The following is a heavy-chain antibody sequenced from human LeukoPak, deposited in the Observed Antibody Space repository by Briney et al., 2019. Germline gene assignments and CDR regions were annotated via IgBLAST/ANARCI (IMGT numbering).Heavy chain of an antibody. Sequence: PGGSLRLSCAASGFTFRSYRMSWVRQAPGKGLEWVANIKEDANEEYYVDSVRGRFIISRDNAKNSLFLQMYSLRADDTSVYYCAIAGYCTSNSCYSPHFYYMDVWGKGTTVAVSS. CDR2: IKEDANEE. D-gene: IGHD2-2*01. CDR1: GFTFRSYR. J-gene: IGHJ6*03. V-gene: IGHV3-7*01. CDR3: AIAGYCTSNSCYSPHFYYMDV.